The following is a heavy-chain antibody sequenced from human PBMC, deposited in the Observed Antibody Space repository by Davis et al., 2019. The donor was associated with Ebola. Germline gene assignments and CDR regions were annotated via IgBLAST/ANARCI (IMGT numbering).Heavy chain of an antibody. J-gene: IGHJ4*02. CDR1: GFTFSDYY. V-gene: IGHV3-11*06. Sequence: GESLKISCAASGFTFSDYYMSWIRQAPGKGLEWVSYISSSSSYTNYADSVKGRFTVSRDNAKNSLSLQMNSLRDEDTAVFYCARGRTVTNYVDYWGPGILVTVSS. CDR3: ARGRTVTNYVDY. D-gene: IGHD4-17*01. CDR2: ISSSSSYT.